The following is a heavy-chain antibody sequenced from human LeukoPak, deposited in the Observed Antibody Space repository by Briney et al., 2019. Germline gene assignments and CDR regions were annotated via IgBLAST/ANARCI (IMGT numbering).Heavy chain of an antibody. CDR2: INHSGST. Sequence: TSETLSLTCAVYGGSFSGYYWSWIRQPPGKGLEWIGEINHSGSTNYNPSLKSRVTISVDTSKNQFSLKLSSVTAADTAVYYCARGGIVGATGEGREQFDLDYWGQGTLVTASS. V-gene: IGHV4-34*01. CDR1: GGSFSGYY. J-gene: IGHJ4*02. CDR3: ARGGIVGATGEGREQFDLDY. D-gene: IGHD1-26*01.